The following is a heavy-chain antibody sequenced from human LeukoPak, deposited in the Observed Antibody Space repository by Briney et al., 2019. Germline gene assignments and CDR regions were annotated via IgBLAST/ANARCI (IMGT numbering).Heavy chain of an antibody. CDR2: IYYSGTT. CDR3: ARELSSGYYQYYFDY. J-gene: IGHJ4*02. Sequence: SETLSLTCAVYGGSFSGYYWNWIRQPPGKGLEWVGYIYYSGTTNYNPSLKSRVSMSVDTSKNQFSLKLSSVTAADTAVYYCARELSSGYYQYYFDYWGQGTLVTVSS. V-gene: IGHV4-59*01. D-gene: IGHD3-22*01. CDR1: GGSFSGYY.